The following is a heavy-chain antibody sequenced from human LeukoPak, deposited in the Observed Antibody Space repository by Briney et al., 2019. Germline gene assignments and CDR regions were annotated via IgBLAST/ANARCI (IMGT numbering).Heavy chain of an antibody. CDR2: IYYSGST. Sequence: SETLSLTCTVSGGSISSYYWSWIRQPPGKGLEWIGYIYYSGSTNYNPSLKSRVTISVDTSKNQFSLKLSSVTAADTAVYCCARAAARTADAFDIWGQGTMVTVSS. CDR1: GGSISSYY. CDR3: ARAAARTADAFDI. D-gene: IGHD2-15*01. V-gene: IGHV4-59*01. J-gene: IGHJ3*02.